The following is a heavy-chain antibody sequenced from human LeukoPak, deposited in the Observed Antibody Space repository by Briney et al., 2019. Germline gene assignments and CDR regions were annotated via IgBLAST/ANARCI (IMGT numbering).Heavy chain of an antibody. CDR3: AREQFYGMDV. V-gene: IGHV3-11*01. Sequence: GGSLRLSCAVSGFTFSDYYMSWIRQAPGQGLEWVSYISSSGSTIYYADSVKGRFTISRDNAKNSLYLQMNSLRAEDTAMYYCAREQFYGMDVWGQGTTVTVSS. D-gene: IGHD5-24*01. J-gene: IGHJ6*02. CDR1: GFTFSDYY. CDR2: ISSSGSTI.